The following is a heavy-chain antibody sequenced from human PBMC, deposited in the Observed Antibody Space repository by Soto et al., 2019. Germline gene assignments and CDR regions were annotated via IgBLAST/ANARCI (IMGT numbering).Heavy chain of an antibody. CDR3: VRGGVHYYDNSFDY. CDR1: GFSLIPYW. CDR2: IKQDGSER. J-gene: IGHJ4*02. Sequence: LRLSCAASGFSLIPYWMSWVRQAPGKGLEWVSNIKQDGSERNYVNSVKGRFTISRDNAKNSVYLEMNSLRAEDTAVYYCVRGGVHYYDNSFDYWGQGTLVTVSS. D-gene: IGHD3-22*01. V-gene: IGHV3-7*03.